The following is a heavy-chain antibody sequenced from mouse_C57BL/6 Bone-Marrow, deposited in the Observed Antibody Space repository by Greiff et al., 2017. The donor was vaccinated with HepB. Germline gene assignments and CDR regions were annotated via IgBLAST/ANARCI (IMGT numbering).Heavy chain of an antibody. V-gene: IGHV1-55*01. J-gene: IGHJ4*01. Sequence: QVQLQQSGAELVKPGASVKMSCKASGYTFTSYWITCVKQRPGQGLEWIGDIYPGSGSTNYNEKFKSKATLTVDTSSSTAYMQLSSLTSEDSAVYYCARLYQRWDAMDYWGQGTSVTVSS. CDR1: GYTFTSYW. D-gene: IGHD2-12*01. CDR2: IYPGSGST. CDR3: ARLYQRWDAMDY.